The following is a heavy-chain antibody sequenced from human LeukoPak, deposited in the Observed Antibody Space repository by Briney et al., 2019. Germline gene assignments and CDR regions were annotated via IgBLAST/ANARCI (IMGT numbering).Heavy chain of an antibody. D-gene: IGHD3-10*01. CDR3: ATRRVRGVIISFFDY. CDR1: GGSISSSSYY. Sequence: PSETLSLTCTVSGGSISSSSYYWGWVRQPPGKGLEWIGSIYYSGSTYYNPSLKSRVTISVDTSKNQFSLKLSSVTAADTAVYYCATRRVRGVIISFFDYWGQGTLVTVSS. V-gene: IGHV4-39*01. J-gene: IGHJ4*02. CDR2: IYYSGST.